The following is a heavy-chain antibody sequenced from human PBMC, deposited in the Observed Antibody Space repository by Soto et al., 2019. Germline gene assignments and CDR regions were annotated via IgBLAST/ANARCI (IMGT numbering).Heavy chain of an antibody. D-gene: IGHD2-15*01. Sequence: SVKVSCKASGGTFSSYAISWVRQAPGQGLEWMGGIIPIFGTANYAQKFQGRVTITADESTSTAYMELSSLRSEDTAVYYCARGRCSGGSCYSHYYYYGMDVWGQGTTVTVSS. CDR3: ARGRCSGGSCYSHYYYYGMDV. V-gene: IGHV1-69*13. J-gene: IGHJ6*01. CDR2: IIPIFGTA. CDR1: GGTFSSYA.